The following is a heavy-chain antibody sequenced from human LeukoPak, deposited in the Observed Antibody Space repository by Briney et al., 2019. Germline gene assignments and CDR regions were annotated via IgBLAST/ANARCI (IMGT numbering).Heavy chain of an antibody. CDR2: IIPILGIA. CDR3: ARPAIYCSGGSCSYYFDY. V-gene: IGHV1-69*04. CDR1: GGTFSSYA. Sequence: SVKVSCTASGGTFSSYAISWVRQAPGQGLEWMGRIIPILGIANYAQKFQGRVTITADTSTSTAYMELRSLRSDDTAVYYCARPAIYCSGGSCSYYFDYWGQGTLVTVSS. D-gene: IGHD2-15*01. J-gene: IGHJ4*02.